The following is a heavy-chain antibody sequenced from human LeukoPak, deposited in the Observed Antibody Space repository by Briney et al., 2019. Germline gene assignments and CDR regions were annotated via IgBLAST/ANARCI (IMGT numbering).Heavy chain of an antibody. CDR1: GYTFTGYY. Sequence: GASVKVSCKASGYTFTGYYMHWVRQAPGQGLEWMGWINPNSGGTNYAQKFQGRVTMTRDTSISTAYMELSRLRSDDTAVYYCARDRIPRLRFLFDPWGQGNLATVSS. CDR3: ARDRIPRLRFLFDP. D-gene: IGHD3-3*01. V-gene: IGHV1-2*02. J-gene: IGHJ5*02. CDR2: INPNSGGT.